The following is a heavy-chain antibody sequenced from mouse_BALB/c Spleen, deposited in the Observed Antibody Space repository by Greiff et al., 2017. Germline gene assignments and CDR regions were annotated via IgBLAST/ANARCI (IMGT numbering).Heavy chain of an antibody. D-gene: IGHD1-1*01. Sequence: VQLQQSGAELVKPGASVKLSCTASGFNIKDTYMHWVKQRPEQGLEWIGRIDPANGNTKYDPKFQGKATITADTSSNTAYLQLSSLTSEDTAVYYCASIYYYGSSDYWGQGTTRTVSS. J-gene: IGHJ2*01. CDR3: ASIYYYGSSDY. CDR1: GFNIKDTY. CDR2: IDPANGNT. V-gene: IGHV14-3*02.